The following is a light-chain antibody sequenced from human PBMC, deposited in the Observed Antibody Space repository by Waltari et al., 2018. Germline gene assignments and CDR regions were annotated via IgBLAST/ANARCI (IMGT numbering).Light chain of an antibody. J-gene: IGLJ2*01. V-gene: IGLV2-8*01. CDR3: SSFAGTHHVV. CDR1: SRALGDSNY. CDR2: DVY. Sequence: QSALTQPPSASGSPGPSVPISCPGTSRALGDSNYVSWYQPHPGKVPKLMIYDVYKRPSGVPDRFSGYKSGNTAFLTVSGLQGEDEADYYCSSFAGTHHVVFGGGTKLTVL.